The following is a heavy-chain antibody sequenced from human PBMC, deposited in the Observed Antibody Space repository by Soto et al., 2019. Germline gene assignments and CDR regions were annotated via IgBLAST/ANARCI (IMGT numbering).Heavy chain of an antibody. CDR2: ISYDGSNK. J-gene: IGHJ3*02. D-gene: IGHD5-18*01. CDR1: GFTFSSYA. V-gene: IGHV3-30-3*01. CDR3: ARDLVDTAMAGAFDI. Sequence: PGGSVRLSCAASGFTFSSYAMHWVRQAPCKGLEWVAVISYDGSNKYYADSVKGRFTISRDNSKNTLYLQMNSLRAEDTAVYYCARDLVDTAMAGAFDIWGQGTMVTVSS.